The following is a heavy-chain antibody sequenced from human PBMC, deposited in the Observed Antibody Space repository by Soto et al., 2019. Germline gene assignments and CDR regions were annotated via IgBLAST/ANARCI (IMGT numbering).Heavy chain of an antibody. CDR1: GFTFSSYG. D-gene: IGHD3-10*01. V-gene: IGHV3-33*01. CDR2: IWYDGSNK. J-gene: IGHJ3*02. CDR3: ARDPSDYYGSGSYYTRDFLPNAFDI. Sequence: GGSLRLSCAASGFTFSSYGMHWVRQAPGKGLEWVAVIWYDGSNKYYADSVKGRFTISRDNSKNTLYLQMNSLRAEDTAVYYCARDPSDYYGSGSYYTRDFLPNAFDIWGQGTMVTVSS.